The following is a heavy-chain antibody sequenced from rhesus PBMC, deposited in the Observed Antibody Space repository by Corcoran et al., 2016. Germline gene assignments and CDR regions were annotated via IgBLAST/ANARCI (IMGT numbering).Heavy chain of an antibody. D-gene: IGHD2-21*01. J-gene: IGHJ4*01. Sequence: EVQLVESGGGLVQPGGSLRLSCAASGFSFSDYAMDWVRLPPGKGLEGVGFIRSKAYGGTAEYAASVKGRFTISRDDSKNTAYLQMSSLKTEDTAVYYCTSGNYFDYWGQGVLVTVSS. V-gene: IGHV3-153D*01. CDR1: GFSFSDYA. CDR2: IRSKAYGGTA. CDR3: TSGNYFDY.